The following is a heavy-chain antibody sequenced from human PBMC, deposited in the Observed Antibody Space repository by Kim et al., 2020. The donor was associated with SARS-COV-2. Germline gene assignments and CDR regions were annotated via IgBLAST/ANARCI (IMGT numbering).Heavy chain of an antibody. CDR1: GVTLSNSI. CDR2: IWFGGDI. D-gene: IGHD3-16*01. V-gene: IGHV3-33*01. Sequence: GGSLRLSCAASGVTLSNSIMHWVRQAPGEGLQWVAVIWFGGDIAYSDSVKGRFTVSIDHSNDTLYLHMTSLRVEDMAVYYCTRENGGFEYWGQGTPVTVSS. CDR3: TRENGGFEY. J-gene: IGHJ4*02.